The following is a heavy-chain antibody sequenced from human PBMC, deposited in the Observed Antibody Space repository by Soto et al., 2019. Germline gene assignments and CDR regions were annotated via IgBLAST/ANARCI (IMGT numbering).Heavy chain of an antibody. CDR3: ARAAGGGYDYRRYYYYYMDV. J-gene: IGHJ6*03. V-gene: IGHV4-31*03. Sequence: PSETLSLTCTVSGCSISSGGYYWSWIRQHPGKGLEWIGYIYYSGSTYYNPSLKSRVTISVDTSKNQFSLKLSSVTAADTAVYYCARAAGGGYDYRRYYYYYMDVWGKGTTVTVSS. CDR1: GCSISSGGYY. CDR2: IYYSGST. D-gene: IGHD5-12*01.